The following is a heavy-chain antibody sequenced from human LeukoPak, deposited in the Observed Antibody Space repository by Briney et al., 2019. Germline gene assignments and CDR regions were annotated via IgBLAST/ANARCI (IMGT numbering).Heavy chain of an antibody. J-gene: IGHJ4*02. CDR2: IYTSGST. Sequence: SQTLSLTCTVSGGSISSGSYYWSWIRQPAGKGLEWIGRIYTSGSTNYNPSLKSRVTISVDTSKNQFSLKLSSVTAADTAVYYCARIDDFWSGPELWGQGTLVTVSS. D-gene: IGHD3-3*01. CDR1: GGSISSGSYY. V-gene: IGHV4-61*02. CDR3: ARIDDFWSGPEL.